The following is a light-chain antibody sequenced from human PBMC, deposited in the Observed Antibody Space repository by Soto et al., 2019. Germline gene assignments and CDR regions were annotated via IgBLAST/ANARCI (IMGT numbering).Light chain of an antibody. V-gene: IGLV2-11*01. CDR2: DVS. Sequence: QSVLTQPRSVSGSPGQSVAISCTGTSSDVGDYNYVSWYQQHPGKAPKVMIYDVSKRPSGVPDRFSGSKSGNTASPTISGLQAEDEADYYCCSYAGSPYVFGTGTKSPS. CDR1: SSDVGDYNY. CDR3: CSYAGSPYV. J-gene: IGLJ1*01.